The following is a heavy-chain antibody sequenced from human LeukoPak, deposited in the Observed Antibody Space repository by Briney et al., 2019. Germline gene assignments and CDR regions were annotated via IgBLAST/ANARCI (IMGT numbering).Heavy chain of an antibody. CDR1: GVTFRNAW. D-gene: IGHD2-15*01. CDR3: SSPPIAAPSG. CDR2: IKSEAESGTT. Sequence: PGGSLRLSCAASGVTFRNAWVTWVRQAPGKGVEWGGQIKSEAESGTTHYAAPVTGRFTISIDDSKNTLYLQMNSLTTEDTAVYYCSSPPIAAPSGWGQGTLVTVSS. V-gene: IGHV3-15*01. J-gene: IGHJ4*02.